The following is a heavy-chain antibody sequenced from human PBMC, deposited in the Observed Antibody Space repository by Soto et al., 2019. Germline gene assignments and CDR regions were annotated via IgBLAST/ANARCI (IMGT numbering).Heavy chain of an antibody. CDR2: ISWNSGSI. CDR1: GFTFDDYA. CDR3: AKDSTAARLWAFDI. V-gene: IGHV3-9*01. Sequence: EVQLVESGGGLVQPGRSLRLSCAASGFTFDDYAMHWVRQAPGKGLEWVSGISWNSGSIGYADSVKGRFTISRDNAKNSLYLQMTSLRAEDRALYYGAKDSTAARLWAFDIWGQGTMVTVSS. J-gene: IGHJ3*02. D-gene: IGHD6-25*01.